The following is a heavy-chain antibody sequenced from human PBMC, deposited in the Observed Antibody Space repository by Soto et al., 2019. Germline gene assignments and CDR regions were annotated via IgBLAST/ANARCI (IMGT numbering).Heavy chain of an antibody. CDR3: ARGYHGEVAY. J-gene: IGHJ4*02. V-gene: IGHV4-31*03. D-gene: IGHD4-17*01. Sequence: SETLSLSCTVSGGSISSGGYYWSWIRQHPGKGLEWIGYIYYSGSTYYNPSLKSRVTISVDTSKNQFSLKLSSVTAADTAVYYCARGYHGEVAYWGQGTLVTVSS. CDR1: GGSISSGGYY. CDR2: IYYSGST.